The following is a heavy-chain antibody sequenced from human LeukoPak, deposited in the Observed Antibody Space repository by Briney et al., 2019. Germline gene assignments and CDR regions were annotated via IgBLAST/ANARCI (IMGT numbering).Heavy chain of an antibody. Sequence: GGSLRLSCAASGFTFSSYSMNWVRQAPGKGLEWVSSISSSSYIYYADSVKGRFTISRDNAKNSLYLQMNSLRAEDTAVYYCARERYSSSSRNYYYYYMDVWGKGTTVTVSS. CDR2: ISSSSYI. CDR1: GFTFSSYS. V-gene: IGHV3-21*01. J-gene: IGHJ6*03. CDR3: ARERYSSSSRNYYYYYMDV. D-gene: IGHD6-6*01.